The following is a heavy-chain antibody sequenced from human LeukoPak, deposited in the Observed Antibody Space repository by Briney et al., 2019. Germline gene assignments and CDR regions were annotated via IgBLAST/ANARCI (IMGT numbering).Heavy chain of an antibody. CDR3: ARAPRFNSYFDY. Sequence: QAGGSLRLSCAASGFSFRNYWMGWVRQAPGKGLEWVANTKPDGSAEYYADSVRGRFTASRDNANNLLYLQMNRLRAEDAAVYYCARAPRFNSYFDYWGQYTLVTVS. V-gene: IGHV3-7*01. J-gene: IGHJ4*02. CDR2: TKPDGSAE. D-gene: IGHD2/OR15-2a*01. CDR1: GFSFRNYW.